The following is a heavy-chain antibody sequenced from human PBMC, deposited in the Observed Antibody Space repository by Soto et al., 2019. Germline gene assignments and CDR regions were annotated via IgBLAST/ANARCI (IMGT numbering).Heavy chain of an antibody. V-gene: IGHV4-38-2*02. CDR2: IYHSGST. D-gene: IGHD6-6*01. CDR3: ARDGGNRYSSSSHNWFDP. CDR1: GYSISSGYY. Sequence: SETLSLTCAVSGYSISSGYYWGWIRQPPGKGLEWIGSIYHSGSTYYNPSLKSRVTISVDTSKNQFSLKLSSVTAADTAVYYCARDGGNRYSSSSHNWFDPWGQGTLVTVSS. J-gene: IGHJ5*02.